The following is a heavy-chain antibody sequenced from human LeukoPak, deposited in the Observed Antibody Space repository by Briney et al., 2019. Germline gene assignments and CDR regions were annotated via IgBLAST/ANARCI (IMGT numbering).Heavy chain of an antibody. V-gene: IGHV3-23*01. CDR1: GFTFSSYG. D-gene: IGHD2-21*01. CDR2: ISGSGGST. Sequence: GGTLRLSCAASGFTFSSYGMSWVRQAPGKGLEWVSAISGSGGSTYNADSVKGRFTISRDNSKNTLYLQMNSLRAEDTAVYYCAKDLAFAYCGGDCFGYWGQGTLVTVSS. CDR3: AKDLAFAYCGGDCFGY. J-gene: IGHJ4*02.